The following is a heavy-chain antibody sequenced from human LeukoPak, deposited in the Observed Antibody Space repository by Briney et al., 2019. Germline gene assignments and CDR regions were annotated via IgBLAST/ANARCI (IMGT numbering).Heavy chain of an antibody. V-gene: IGHV4-61*02. CDR3: ARATGSGYYYTSAYYFDY. J-gene: IGHJ4*02. CDR1: GGSIGSGSYY. Sequence: SETLSLTCTVSGGSIGSGSYYWSWIRQPAGKGLEWIGRIYTSGSTNYNPSLKSRVTISVDTSKNQFSLKLSSVTAADTAVYYCARATGSGYYYTSAYYFDYWGQGTLVTVSS. D-gene: IGHD3-22*01. CDR2: IYTSGST.